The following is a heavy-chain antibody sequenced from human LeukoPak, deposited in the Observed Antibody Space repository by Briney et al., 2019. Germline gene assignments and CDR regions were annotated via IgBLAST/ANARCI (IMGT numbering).Heavy chain of an antibody. Sequence: GGSLRLSCAASGFTFSSYSMNWVRQAPGKGLEWVSYISSSSSTIYYADSVKGRFTISRDNAKNSLYLQMNSLRAEDTAVYYCARDLITFGGVTAHYFDYWGQGTLVTVSS. CDR1: GFTFSSYS. CDR2: ISSSSSTI. V-gene: IGHV3-48*01. J-gene: IGHJ4*02. CDR3: ARDLITFGGVTAHYFDY. D-gene: IGHD3-16*01.